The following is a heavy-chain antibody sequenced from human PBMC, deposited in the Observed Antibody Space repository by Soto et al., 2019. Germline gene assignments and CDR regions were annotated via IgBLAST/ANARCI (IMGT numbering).Heavy chain of an antibody. CDR3: ARVSGFGNELRRGEENAFDI. CDR2: IWYDGSNK. Sequence: GGSLRLSCAASGFTFSSYGMHWVRQAPGKGLEWVAVIWYDGSNKYYADSVKGRFTISRDNSKNTLYLQMNSLRAEDTAVYYCARVSGFGNELRRGEENAFDIWGQGTMVTVSS. D-gene: IGHD1-7*01. CDR1: GFTFSSYG. J-gene: IGHJ3*02. V-gene: IGHV3-33*01.